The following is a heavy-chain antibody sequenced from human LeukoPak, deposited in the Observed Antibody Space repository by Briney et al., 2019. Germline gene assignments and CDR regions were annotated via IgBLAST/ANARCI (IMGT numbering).Heavy chain of an antibody. D-gene: IGHD6-6*01. CDR3: AKDGLYSDSSNNWFDP. Sequence: GAPLRLSCAASGFTFSSYAMTWVRQAPGKGLEWVSSIVSSGGNTYYADSVKGRFTISRDNSKNTLYLQMNSLRAEDTAVYYCAKDGLYSDSSNNWFDPWGQGTLVTVSS. CDR1: GFTFSSYA. CDR2: IVSSGGNT. V-gene: IGHV3-23*01. J-gene: IGHJ5*02.